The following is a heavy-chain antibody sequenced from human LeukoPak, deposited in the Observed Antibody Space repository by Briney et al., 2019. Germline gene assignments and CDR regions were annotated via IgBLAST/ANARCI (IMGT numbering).Heavy chain of an antibody. V-gene: IGHV3-23*01. Sequence: GGSLRLSCAASGFTFSNYAMSWVRQAPGKGLEWVSGISGSGANTYHADSVKGRFTISRDNSKSTLYVQMNSLRAEDTAVYYCATEKGDSSDYWGQGTLVTVSS. CDR3: ATEKGDSSDY. CDR1: GFTFSNYA. J-gene: IGHJ4*02. CDR2: ISGSGANT. D-gene: IGHD2-21*01.